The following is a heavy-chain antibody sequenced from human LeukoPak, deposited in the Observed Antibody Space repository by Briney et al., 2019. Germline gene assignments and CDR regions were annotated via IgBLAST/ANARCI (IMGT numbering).Heavy chain of an antibody. Sequence: ATLSLTCTVSGDSVSGHYWSWIRQPPGKGLEGIGYVSYSGGTNYNPSLKRRVSISLDTSKNQFSLKLSSPAAADPAVYYCARAPMAITTSAFPDAFDFWGQGTMVTVSS. D-gene: IGHD5-12*01. CDR1: GDSVSGHY. CDR2: VSYSGGT. CDR3: ARAPMAITTSAFPDAFDF. V-gene: IGHV4-59*02. J-gene: IGHJ3*01.